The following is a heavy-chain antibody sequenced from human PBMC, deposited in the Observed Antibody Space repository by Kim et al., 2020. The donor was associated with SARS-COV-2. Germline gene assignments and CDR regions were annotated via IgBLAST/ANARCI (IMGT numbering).Heavy chain of an antibody. CDR3: ARDRYYYGSGSLDY. D-gene: IGHD3-10*01. J-gene: IGHJ4*02. V-gene: IGHV4-4*02. Sequence: NPPRDSRVAISVDKSKIQFSLKLSSVTAADTAVYYCARDRYYYGSGSLDYWGQGTLVTVSS.